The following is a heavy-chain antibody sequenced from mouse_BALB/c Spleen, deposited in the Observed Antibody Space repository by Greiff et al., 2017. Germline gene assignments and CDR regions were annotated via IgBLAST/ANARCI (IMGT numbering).Heavy chain of an antibody. CDR1: GFTFSSYA. V-gene: IGHV5-9-4*01. CDR2: ISSGGSYT. J-gene: IGHJ4*01. Sequence: EVHLVESGGGLVKPGGSLKLSCAASGFTFSSYAMSWVRQSPEKRLEWVAEISSGGSYTYYPDTVTGRFTISRDNAKNTLYLEMSSLRSEDTAMYYCAREDSYAMDYWGQGTSVTVSS. CDR3: AREDSYAMDY.